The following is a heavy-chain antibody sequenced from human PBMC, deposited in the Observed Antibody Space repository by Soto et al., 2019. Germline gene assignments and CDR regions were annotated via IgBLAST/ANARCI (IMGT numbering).Heavy chain of an antibody. CDR1: GGSISSGGYY. CDR2: IYYSGST. V-gene: IGHV4-31*03. J-gene: IGHJ6*04. CDR3: ARGITIFGVVIPPPLAPLVDV. D-gene: IGHD3-3*01. Sequence: PLETLSLTCTFSGGSISSGGYYWSWIRQHPGKGLEWIGYIYYSGSTYYNPSLKSRVTISVDTSKNQFSLKLSSVTAADTAVYYCARGITIFGVVIPPPLAPLVDVWGKGTTVTVSS.